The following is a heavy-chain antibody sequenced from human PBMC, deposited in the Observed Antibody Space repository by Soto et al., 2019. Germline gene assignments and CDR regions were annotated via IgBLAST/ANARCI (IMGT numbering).Heavy chain of an antibody. CDR2: INPNSGGT. Sequence: ASVKVSCKASGYTFTGYYMHWVRQAPGQGLEWMGWINPNSGGTNYAQKFQGWVTMTRDTSISTAYMELSRLRSDDTAVYYCARGDIVVVIDYYYYMDVWGKGTTVTVSS. CDR3: ARGDIVVVIDYYYYMDV. D-gene: IGHD2-2*01. J-gene: IGHJ6*03. CDR1: GYTFTGYY. V-gene: IGHV1-2*04.